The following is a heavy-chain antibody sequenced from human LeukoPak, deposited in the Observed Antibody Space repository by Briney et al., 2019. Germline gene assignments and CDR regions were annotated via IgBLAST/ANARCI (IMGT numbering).Heavy chain of an antibody. Sequence: GGSLRLSCAASGFTFSSYAMHWVRQAPGKGLEWVSAISGGGDSTYYADSVKGRFTISRDNSKNTLYLQMNSLRAEDTAVYYCARGKSHRQFDYWGQGTLVTVSS. D-gene: IGHD3-10*01. J-gene: IGHJ4*02. CDR1: GFTFSSYA. CDR2: ISGGGDST. V-gene: IGHV3-23*01. CDR3: ARGKSHRQFDY.